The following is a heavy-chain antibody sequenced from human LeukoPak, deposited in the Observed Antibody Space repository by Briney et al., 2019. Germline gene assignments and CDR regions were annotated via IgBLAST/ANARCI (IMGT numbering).Heavy chain of an antibody. D-gene: IGHD4-17*01. Sequence: ASVKVSCKASGCTFTGYYMHWVRQAPGQGLEWMGWIDPNSGGTNYAQKFQGRVTMTRDTSISTAYMELSRLRSDDTAVYYCARTGVYGDRTYYFDYWGQGTLVTVSS. CDR2: IDPNSGGT. CDR1: GCTFTGYY. J-gene: IGHJ4*02. V-gene: IGHV1-2*02. CDR3: ARTGVYGDRTYYFDY.